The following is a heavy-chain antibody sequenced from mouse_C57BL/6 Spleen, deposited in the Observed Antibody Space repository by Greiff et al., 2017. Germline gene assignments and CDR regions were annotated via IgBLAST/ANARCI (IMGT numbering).Heavy chain of an antibody. J-gene: IGHJ3*01. D-gene: IGHD2-3*01. Sequence: EVKLVESGAELVRPGASVKLSCTASGFNIKDDYMHWVKQRPEQGLEWIGWIDPENGDTENASKFQGKATITADTSSNTAYLQLSSLTSEDTAVYYCTTDGYYQTWFAYWGQGTLVTVSA. CDR2: IDPENGDT. CDR1: GFNIKDDY. CDR3: TTDGYYQTWFAY. V-gene: IGHV14-4*01.